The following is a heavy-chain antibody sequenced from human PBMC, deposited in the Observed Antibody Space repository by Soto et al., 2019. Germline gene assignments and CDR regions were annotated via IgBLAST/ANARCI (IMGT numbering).Heavy chain of an antibody. CDR3: ARYRSLEP. D-gene: IGHD3-16*02. Sequence: SLRLYCADSGFILRNYWMSWVRQAPGMGLQWVASIKEDGSEKYYVDPVKCRFTISRENAKNSLYLQMNSLRAEDTAVYYCARYRSLEPWGEGILVTVSS. J-gene: IGHJ5*02. CDR1: GFILRNYW. V-gene: IGHV3-7*03. CDR2: IKEDGSEK.